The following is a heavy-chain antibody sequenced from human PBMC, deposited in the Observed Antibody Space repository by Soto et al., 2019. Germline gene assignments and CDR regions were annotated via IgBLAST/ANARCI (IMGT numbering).Heavy chain of an antibody. CDR2: ISYDGSNK. Sequence: QVQLVESGGGVVQPGRSLRLSCAASGFTFSSYAMHWVRQAPGKGLEWVAVISYDGSNKYYADSVKGRFTISRDNSKNALYLQMNSLRAEDTAVYYCARGRTVAGTRGNWFDPWGQGTLVTVSS. D-gene: IGHD6-19*01. CDR3: ARGRTVAGTRGNWFDP. J-gene: IGHJ5*02. CDR1: GFTFSSYA. V-gene: IGHV3-30-3*01.